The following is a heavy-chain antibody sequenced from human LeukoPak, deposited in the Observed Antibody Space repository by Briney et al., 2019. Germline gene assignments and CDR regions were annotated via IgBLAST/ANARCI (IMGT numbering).Heavy chain of an antibody. J-gene: IGHJ4*02. D-gene: IGHD3-10*01. V-gene: IGHV1-2*02. CDR2: INPNSGDT. CDR1: GYTFTGYY. CDR3: ARGRQGGAIWFGELLLDY. Sequence: ASVKVSCKASGYTFTGYYIHWVRQAPGQGLEWMGWINPNSGDTNSAQRFQGRVTMTRDTSISTAYMELSRLTSDDTAVYYCARGRQGGAIWFGELLLDYWGQGTLVTVSS.